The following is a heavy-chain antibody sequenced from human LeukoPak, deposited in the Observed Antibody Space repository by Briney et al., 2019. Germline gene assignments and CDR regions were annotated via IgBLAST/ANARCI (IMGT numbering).Heavy chain of an antibody. CDR1: GASISSSSYY. J-gene: IGHJ3*02. V-gene: IGHV4-39*01. CDR2: INPPANI. CDR3: ARALKYDSDDLDAYDI. D-gene: IGHD4-17*01. Sequence: SETLSLTCTVSGASISSSSYYSTWIRRPPWNGLEWIVEINPPANINPNPAHKRRHTIAVDTSKNQFSLRLRSVTAADTAVYYCARALKYDSDDLDAYDIWGQGTMVTVSS.